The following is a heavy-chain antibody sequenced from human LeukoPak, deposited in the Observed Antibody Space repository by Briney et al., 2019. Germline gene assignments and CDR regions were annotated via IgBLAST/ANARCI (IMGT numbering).Heavy chain of an antibody. V-gene: IGHV3-66*02. CDR1: GFTVSSNY. J-gene: IGHJ4*02. Sequence: GGSLRLSCAASGFTVSSNYMSWVRQAPGKGLEWVSVIYSGGSAYYADSVKGRFTISRDNSKNTLYLQMNSLRAEDTAVYYCARDTGTNGKVDYWGQGTLVTVSS. CDR3: ARDTGTNGKVDY. CDR2: IYSGGSA. D-gene: IGHD1/OR15-1a*01.